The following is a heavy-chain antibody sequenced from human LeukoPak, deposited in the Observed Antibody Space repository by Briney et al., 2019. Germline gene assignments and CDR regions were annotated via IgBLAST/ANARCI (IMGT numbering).Heavy chain of an antibody. CDR2: IYYSGST. CDR3: ARAGGYDILTGYYRTSDY. V-gene: IGHV4-59*01. D-gene: IGHD3-9*01. J-gene: IGHJ4*02. Sequence: PSETLSLTCAVYGGSFSGYYWSWIRQPPGKGLEWIGYIYYSGSTNYNPSLKSRVTISVDTSKNQFSLKLSSVTAADTAVYYCARAGGYDILTGYYRTSDYWGQGTLVTVSS. CDR1: GGSFSGYY.